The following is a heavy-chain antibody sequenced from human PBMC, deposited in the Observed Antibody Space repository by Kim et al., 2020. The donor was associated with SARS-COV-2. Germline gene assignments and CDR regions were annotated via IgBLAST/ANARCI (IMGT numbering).Heavy chain of an antibody. CDR2: INRNIDGATA. D-gene: IGHD5-18*01. Sequence: GGSLRLSCAASGFTFSDFWMSWVRQPPGKGLEWLGRINRNIDGATADYAASGRGRFTISSDDSKNMQYLQINGLDAEDTGDYYYTTGGYGKDFLDQGTT. J-gene: IGHJ6*02. V-gene: IGHV3-15*01. CDR1: GFTFSDFW. CDR3: TTGGYGKDF.